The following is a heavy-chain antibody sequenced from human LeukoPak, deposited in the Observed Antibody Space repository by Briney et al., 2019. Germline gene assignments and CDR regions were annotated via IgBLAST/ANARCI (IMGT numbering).Heavy chain of an antibody. J-gene: IGHJ4*02. V-gene: IGHV4-39*07. D-gene: IGHD6-13*01. CDR2: IYYSGST. Sequence: SETLSLTCTVSGGSISSSSYYWGWIRQPPGKGLEWIGSIYYSGSTYYNPSLKSRVTISVDTSKNQFSLKLSSVTAADTAVYYCARDPTNIAAAGTDYWGQGTLVTVSS. CDR3: ARDPTNIAAAGTDY. CDR1: GGSISSSSYY.